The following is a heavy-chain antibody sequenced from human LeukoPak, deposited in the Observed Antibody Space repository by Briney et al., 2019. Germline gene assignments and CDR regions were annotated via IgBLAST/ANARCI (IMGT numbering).Heavy chain of an antibody. CDR1: GYSFTSYW. V-gene: IGHV5-51*01. CDR3: ARPENDYVWGSYRLLY. J-gene: IGHJ4*02. Sequence: PGESLKISCKGSGYSFTSYWIGWVRQMPGKGLEWMGIIYPGDSDTRYSPSFQGQVTISADKSISTAYLQWSSLKASDTAMCYCARPENDYVWGSYRLLYWGQGTLVTVSS. D-gene: IGHD3-16*02. CDR2: IYPGDSDT.